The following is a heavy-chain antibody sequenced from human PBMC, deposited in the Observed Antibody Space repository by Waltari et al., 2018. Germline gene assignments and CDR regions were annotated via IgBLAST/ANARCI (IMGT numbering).Heavy chain of an antibody. J-gene: IGHJ4*02. V-gene: IGHV1-69*10. Sequence: QVQLVQSGAEVKKPGSSVTVSCKASGGTFSSYAISWVRQAPGQGREWMGGIIPILGIANYAQKFQGRVTITADKSTSTAYMELSSLRSEDTAVYYCAREGLAYCGGDCLGAYYFDYWGQGTLVTVSS. CDR2: IIPILGIA. CDR3: AREGLAYCGGDCLGAYYFDY. D-gene: IGHD2-21*02. CDR1: GGTFSSYA.